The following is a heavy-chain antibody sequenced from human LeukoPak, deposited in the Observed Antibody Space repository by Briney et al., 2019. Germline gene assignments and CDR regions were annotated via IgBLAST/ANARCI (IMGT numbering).Heavy chain of an antibody. J-gene: IGHJ4*02. CDR3: ARDRRYYDILTGHAGLFDY. CDR1: GYSISSGYY. V-gene: IGHV4-38-2*02. CDR2: IYHSGST. Sequence: SETLSLTCAVSGYSISSGYYWGWIRQPPGKGLEWIESIYHSGSTYYNPSLKSRVTISVDTSKNQFSLKLSSVTAADTAVYYCARDRRYYDILTGHAGLFDYWGQGTLVTVSS. D-gene: IGHD3-9*01.